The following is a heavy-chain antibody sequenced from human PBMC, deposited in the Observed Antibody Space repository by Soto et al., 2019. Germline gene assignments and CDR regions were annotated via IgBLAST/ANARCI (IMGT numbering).Heavy chain of an antibody. CDR1: GFTFRSFG. CDR3: ANAVGQHLVLNSGMYV. Sequence: QVQLVESGGGVIQPGTSLSLSCGSSGFTFRSFGMYWVRQAPGKGLEWVAVVSYDGNHKYYADSVKGRFTVSRDNAKNMLYLQMNSLRGEDTAVYYCANAVGQHLVLNSGMYVWGQGTTVTVSS. CDR2: VSYDGNHK. V-gene: IGHV3-30*18. D-gene: IGHD6-13*01. J-gene: IGHJ6*02.